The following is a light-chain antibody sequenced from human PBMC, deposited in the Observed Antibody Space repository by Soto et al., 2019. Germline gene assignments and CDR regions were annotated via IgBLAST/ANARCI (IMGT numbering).Light chain of an antibody. CDR3: AAWDGSLQTWV. V-gene: IGLV1-44*01. Sequence: QAVVTQPPSASGTPGQRVTISCSGSSSNIGSNIVNWYQQHPGTAPKILIYTNNQRPSAVPDRFSDSKSGTSASLAISGLQAGDEADYYCAAWDGSLQTWVFGGGTKVTVL. CDR2: TNN. CDR1: SSNIGSNI. J-gene: IGLJ3*02.